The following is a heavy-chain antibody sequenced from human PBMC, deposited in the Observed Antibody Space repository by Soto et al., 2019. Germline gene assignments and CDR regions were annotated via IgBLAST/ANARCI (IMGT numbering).Heavy chain of an antibody. Sequence: PGGSLRLSCAAPGFIFGGYGMTWVRQAPGKGLEWVAAINGDGGSTYYADSVKGRFTISRDNSKNTLDLQMNSLRDEDTAVYYCAKVIQMATVRGYFDYWGHGTLVTVSS. V-gene: IGHV3-23*01. CDR2: INGDGGST. J-gene: IGHJ4*01. D-gene: IGHD4-4*01. CDR1: GFIFGGYG. CDR3: AKVIQMATVRGYFDY.